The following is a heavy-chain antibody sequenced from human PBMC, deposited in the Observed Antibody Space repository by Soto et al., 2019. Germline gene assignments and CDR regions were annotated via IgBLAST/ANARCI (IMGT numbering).Heavy chain of an antibody. D-gene: IGHD3-10*01. V-gene: IGHV4-30-4*01. Sequence: QVQLQESGPGLVKPSQTLSLTCSVSGGSISSGDYYWSWIRQPPGKGLEWIGYIYYSGSTNYNPSLKSRVTISVDTSKNQFSLRLSSVTVADTAVYYCARGRLGFGSGSLDYWGQGTLVTVSS. CDR2: IYYSGST. CDR3: ARGRLGFGSGSLDY. J-gene: IGHJ4*02. CDR1: GGSISSGDYY.